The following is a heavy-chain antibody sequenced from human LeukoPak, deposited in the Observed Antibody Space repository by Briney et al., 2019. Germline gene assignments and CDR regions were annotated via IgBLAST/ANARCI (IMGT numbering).Heavy chain of an antibody. CDR1: GYTFTGYY. CDR2: INPNSGGT. CDR3: ARDRRVLLWFGESLDWFDP. V-gene: IGHV1-2*02. J-gene: IGHJ5*02. D-gene: IGHD3-10*01. Sequence: ASVKVSCKASGYTFTGYYMHWVRQAPGQGLEWMGWINPNSGGTNYAQKFQGRVTMTRDTSISTAYMELSRLRSDDTAVYYCARDRRVLLWFGESLDWFDPWGQGTLVTVSS.